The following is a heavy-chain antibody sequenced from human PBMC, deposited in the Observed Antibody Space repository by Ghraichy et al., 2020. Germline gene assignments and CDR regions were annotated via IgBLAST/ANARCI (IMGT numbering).Heavy chain of an antibody. CDR2: IHYRGST. V-gene: IGHV4-61*01. Sequence: SETLSLTCTVSRGSVSSSSYYWSWLRQPPGKGLEWIGYIHYRGSTNYNPYLKSRVTISLYTSRNQVSLKLTSVTAADTAGYYCARALHPVYYAGLGSPLMGVWGQGTTVTVSS. CDR1: RGSVSSSSYY. J-gene: IGHJ6*02. D-gene: IGHD3-10*01. CDR3: ARALHPVYYAGLGSPLMGV.